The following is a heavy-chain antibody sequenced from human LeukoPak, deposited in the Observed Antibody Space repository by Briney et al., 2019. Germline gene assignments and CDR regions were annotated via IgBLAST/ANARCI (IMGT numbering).Heavy chain of an antibody. Sequence: GGSLRLSCAASGFTFSSYWMSWVRQAPGKGLEWVANIKQDGSEKYYVDSVKGRFTISRDNAKNSLYLQMNSLRAEDTALYYCAKDTPEVGFDYWGQGTLVTVSS. V-gene: IGHV3-7*03. CDR2: IKQDGSEK. D-gene: IGHD1-14*01. CDR1: GFTFSSYW. J-gene: IGHJ4*02. CDR3: AKDTPEVGFDY.